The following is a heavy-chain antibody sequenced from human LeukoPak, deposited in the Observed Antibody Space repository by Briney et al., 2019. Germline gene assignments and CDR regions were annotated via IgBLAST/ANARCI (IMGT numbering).Heavy chain of an antibody. CDR1: GFTFSSYG. D-gene: IGHD5-12*01. Sequence: QSGGSLRLSCAASGFTFSSYGMHWVRQAPGKGLEWVAVIWYDGSNKYYADSVKGRFTISRDNSKNTLYLQMNSLRAEDTAVYYCASPRGYGNAFDIWGQGTMVTVSS. CDR2: IWYDGSNK. V-gene: IGHV3-33*01. CDR3: ASPRGYGNAFDI. J-gene: IGHJ3*02.